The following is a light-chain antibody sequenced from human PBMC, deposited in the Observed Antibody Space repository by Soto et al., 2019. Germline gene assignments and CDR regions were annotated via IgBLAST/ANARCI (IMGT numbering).Light chain of an antibody. CDR3: SLSRTYRTLGV. CDR1: NTDIGGYDY. J-gene: IGLJ1*01. Sequence: QSVLTQPHSVSGYLGESITISCTGTNTDIGGYDYVSWYQQHPGGAPKLVIYDVTSRPSGVSNRFSGSKSGFTASLTISGLQAVDDAHDYFSLSRTYRTLGVFGTGTKVTVL. CDR2: DVT. V-gene: IGLV2-14*03.